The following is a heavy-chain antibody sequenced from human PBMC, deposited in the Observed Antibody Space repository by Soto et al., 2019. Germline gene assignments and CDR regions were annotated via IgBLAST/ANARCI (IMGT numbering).Heavy chain of an antibody. V-gene: IGHV1-2*04. J-gene: IGHJ3*02. CDR3: ARVVNGSITGANDAFDI. D-gene: IGHD2-8*01. CDR2: INPNSGGT. Sequence: QVQLVQSGAEVKKPGASVKVSCKASGYTFTGYYMHWVRQAPGQGLEWMGWINPNSGGTNYAQKLQGWVTVTRDTSISTAYMEQSRLRSHDTAVYYCARVVNGSITGANDAFDIGGQGTMVTVSS. CDR1: GYTFTGYY.